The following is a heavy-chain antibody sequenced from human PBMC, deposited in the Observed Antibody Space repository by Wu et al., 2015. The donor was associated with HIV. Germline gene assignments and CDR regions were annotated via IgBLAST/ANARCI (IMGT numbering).Heavy chain of an antibody. J-gene: IGHJ4*02. CDR1: GYTFTGYY. Sequence: QVQLVQSGAEVKKPGASVKVSCKSSGYTFTGYYIHWVRQAPGQGLEWMGWINPNSGVTKYAQKFQGRVTMTRDTSFSTAYMDLSRLRSDDTAVYYCARDELGTTPFDYWGQGT. CDR3: ARDELGTTPFDY. CDR2: INPNSGVT. D-gene: IGHD7-27*01. V-gene: IGHV1-2*02.